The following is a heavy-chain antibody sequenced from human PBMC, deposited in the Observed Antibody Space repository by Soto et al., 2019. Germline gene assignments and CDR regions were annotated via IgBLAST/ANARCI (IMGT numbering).Heavy chain of an antibody. Sequence: SETLSLTCDVSGYSISSYNWWTWIRQSPGKGLEWIGYIHYSGRTMYNPSLKSRVSMSVDTSKNQFSLKLSSVTAVDTAVYYCARRHCNGVTCPHQDWFDPWGQGTLVTVSS. CDR3: ARRHCNGVTCPHQDWFDP. V-gene: IGHV4-28*01. D-gene: IGHD2-15*01. J-gene: IGHJ5*02. CDR2: IHYSGRT. CDR1: GYSISSYNW.